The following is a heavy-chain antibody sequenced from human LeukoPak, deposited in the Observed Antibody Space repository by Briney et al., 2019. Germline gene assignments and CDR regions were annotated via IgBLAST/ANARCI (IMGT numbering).Heavy chain of an antibody. V-gene: IGHV3-30-3*01. CDR2: ISYDGSNK. J-gene: IGHJ4*02. CDR3: ARDKSPTYYYATFDY. Sequence: PGGPLRLSCAASGFTFSSYAMHWVRQAPGKGLEWVAVISYDGSNKYYADSVKGRFTISRDNSKNTLYLQMNSLRAEDTAVYYCARDKSPTYYYATFDYWGQGTLVTVSS. D-gene: IGHD3-10*01. CDR1: GFTFSSYA.